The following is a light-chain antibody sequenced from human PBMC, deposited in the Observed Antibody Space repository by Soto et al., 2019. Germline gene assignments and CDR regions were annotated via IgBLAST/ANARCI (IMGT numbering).Light chain of an antibody. CDR2: EAT. V-gene: IGLV2-14*01. CDR1: SGDIGRYNF. CDR3: PSFTINSSYV. J-gene: IGLJ1*01. Sequence: QSALTQPASMSGSPGQSITISCAGTSGDIGRYNFVSWYQHHPGKAPKLIIYEATKRPSGVSYRFSGSKYGNTASLSISGLQADDDADCYYPSFTINSSYVFATGTKVTV.